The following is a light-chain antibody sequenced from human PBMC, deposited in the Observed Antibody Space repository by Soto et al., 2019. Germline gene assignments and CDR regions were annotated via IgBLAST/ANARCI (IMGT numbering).Light chain of an antibody. CDR1: QGISSY. CDR2: AAS. CDR3: QQYYSYPIT. V-gene: IGKV1-8*01. Sequence: AIRMTQSPSSFSASTGDRVTITCRASQGISSYLAWYQQKPGKAPKLLIYAASTLQSGVPSRFSGSGSGTDFTLTIRCLQSEDFATYYCQQYYSYPITFGHGTRLEIK. J-gene: IGKJ5*01.